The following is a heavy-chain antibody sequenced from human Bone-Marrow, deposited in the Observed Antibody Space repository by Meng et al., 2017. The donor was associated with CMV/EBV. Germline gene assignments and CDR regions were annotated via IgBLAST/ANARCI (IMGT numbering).Heavy chain of an antibody. V-gene: IGHV1-69*10. CDR2: IIPILGTA. D-gene: IGHD6-19*01. J-gene: IGHJ4*02. CDR3: AREGGMPVPGSMDN. CDR1: GGTFSSSV. Sequence: SVKVSCKASGGTFSSSVTSWVRQAPGQGLEWMGGIIPILGTAIYAQKFQGRVTITVDKSTSTAYMELSSLRSEDTAMYYCAREGGMPVPGSMDNWGQGNLVTVSS.